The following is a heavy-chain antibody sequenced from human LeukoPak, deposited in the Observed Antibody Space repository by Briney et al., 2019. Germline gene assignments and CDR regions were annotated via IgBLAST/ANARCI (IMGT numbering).Heavy chain of an antibody. CDR2: INSDASST. J-gene: IGHJ4*02. D-gene: IGHD5-12*01. CDR3: TRVRGYDFVF. V-gene: IGHV3-74*01. CDR1: GFTFSSYW. Sequence: QPGGSLRLSCAASGFTFSSYWMHWVRQVPGKGLVWVSRINSDASSTNYADSVKGRFTISRDNAKNTLYLQMNSLRAEDTAVYYCTRVRGYDFVFWGQGTLVTVSS.